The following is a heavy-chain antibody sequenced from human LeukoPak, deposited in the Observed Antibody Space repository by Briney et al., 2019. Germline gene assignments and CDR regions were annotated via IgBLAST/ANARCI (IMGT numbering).Heavy chain of an antibody. V-gene: IGHV3-9*01. CDR2: ISWNSGNI. CDR1: GFTFDDYA. J-gene: IGHJ4*02. D-gene: IGHD3-10*01. CDR3: AKSVYGSGSYVYFDY. Sequence: GGSLRLSCAASGFTFDDYAMHWVRQAPGKGLEWVSGISWNSGNIGYADSVKGRFTISRDNAKNSLYLQMNSLRAEDTALYYCAKSVYGSGSYVYFDYWGQGTLVTVSS.